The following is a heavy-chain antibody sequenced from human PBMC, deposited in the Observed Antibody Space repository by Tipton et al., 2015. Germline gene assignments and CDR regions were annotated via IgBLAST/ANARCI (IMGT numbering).Heavy chain of an antibody. J-gene: IGHJ6*02. CDR2: IYYNGNS. V-gene: IGHV4-61*01. D-gene: IGHD6-19*01. CDR3: ARDRSYSSGQYDV. CDR1: GDSVSSSSYY. Sequence: TLSLTCTVSGDSVSSSSYYWSWIRQPPGKGLEWVAYIYYNGNSNYNPSLKSRLTMSVDTSKNQFSLKLSSVTAADTAIYYCARDRSYSSGQYDVWGQGTTVTVSS.